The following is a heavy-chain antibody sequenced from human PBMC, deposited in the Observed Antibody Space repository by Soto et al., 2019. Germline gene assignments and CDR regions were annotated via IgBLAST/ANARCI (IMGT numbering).Heavy chain of an antibody. CDR1: GFSLSTSGVG. D-gene: IGHD6-13*01. V-gene: IGHV2-5*01. J-gene: IGHJ4*02. CDR2: IYWNDDK. CDR3: AHRRQGIAAAGSFDY. Sequence: GSGPTLVNPTQTLTLTCTLSGFSLSTSGVGVGWIRQPPGKALEWLALIYWNDDKRYSPSLKSRLTITKDTSKNQVVLTMTNMDPVDTATYYGAHRRQGIAAAGSFDYWGQVTLVTVAS.